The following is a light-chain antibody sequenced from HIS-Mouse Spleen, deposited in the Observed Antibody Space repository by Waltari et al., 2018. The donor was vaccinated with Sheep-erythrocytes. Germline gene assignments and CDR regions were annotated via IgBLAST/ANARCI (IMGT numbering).Light chain of an antibody. J-gene: IGLJ3*02. V-gene: IGLV3-10*01. CDR1: ALPKKY. CDR3: YSTDSSGNHWV. CDR2: EDS. Sequence: SYELTQPPSVSVSPGQTARITCSGDALPKKYAYWYQQKSGQAPVQVIYEDSKRPSGSPEGFSGASAGTMATWTISGAQVEDDADYYCYSTDSSGNHWVFGGGTKLTVL.